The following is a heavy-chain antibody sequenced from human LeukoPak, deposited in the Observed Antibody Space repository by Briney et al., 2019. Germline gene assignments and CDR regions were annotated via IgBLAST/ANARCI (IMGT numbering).Heavy chain of an antibody. D-gene: IGHD3-22*01. Sequence: ASVKVPCKASGYTFTGYYMHWVRQAPGQGLEWMGWINPNSGGTNYAQKFQGRVTMTRDTSISTAYMELSRLRSDDTAVYYCARVGALNYYDSSGYQNWFDPWGQGTLVTVSS. CDR1: GYTFTGYY. CDR2: INPNSGGT. CDR3: ARVGALNYYDSSGYQNWFDP. J-gene: IGHJ5*02. V-gene: IGHV1-2*02.